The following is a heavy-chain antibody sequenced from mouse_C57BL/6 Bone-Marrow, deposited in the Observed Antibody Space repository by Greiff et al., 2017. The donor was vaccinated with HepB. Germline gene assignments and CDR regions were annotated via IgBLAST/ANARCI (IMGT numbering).Heavy chain of an antibody. J-gene: IGHJ4*01. D-gene: IGHD1-1*01. V-gene: IGHV2-3*01. CDR2: IWGDGST. CDR1: GFSLTSYG. Sequence: VQLKESGPGLVAPSQSLSITCTVSGFSLTSYGVSWVRQPPGKGLEWLGVIWGDGSTNYHSALISRLSISTDTSKSQVFLKLNSLQTDDTATYYYAKEGVLYYYGSSPYYCAMDYWGQGTSVTVSS. CDR3: AKEGVLYYYGSSPYYCAMDY.